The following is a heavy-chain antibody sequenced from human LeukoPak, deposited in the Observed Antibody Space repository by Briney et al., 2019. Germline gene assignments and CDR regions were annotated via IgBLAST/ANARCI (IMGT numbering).Heavy chain of an antibody. Sequence: PGGSLRLSCAASGFTFSSYGMPWVRQAPGKGLEWVAVIWYDGSNKYYADSVKGRFTISRDNSKNTLYLQMNSLRAEDTAVYYCARDYYYGSGSYTRFDPWGQGTLVTVSS. CDR3: ARDYYYGSGSYTRFDP. J-gene: IGHJ5*02. CDR1: GFTFSSYG. D-gene: IGHD3-10*01. V-gene: IGHV3-33*01. CDR2: IWYDGSNK.